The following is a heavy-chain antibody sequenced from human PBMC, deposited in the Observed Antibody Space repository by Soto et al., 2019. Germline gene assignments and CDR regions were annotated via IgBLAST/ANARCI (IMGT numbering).Heavy chain of an antibody. V-gene: IGHV4-31*03. J-gene: IGHJ4*02. Sequence: VLLQESGPGAMKPSQTLSLTCTVIGDSVSSNNYYWSWIRQRPGKCLEWIGYIHYSGDSYDNPSLTSRITMSMDVSKNQFSLNLRSVTAADTAIYYCARDVNDSSGSQGFDYWGQGTLVTVSS. D-gene: IGHD3-22*01. CDR3: ARDVNDSSGSQGFDY. CDR2: IHYSGDS. CDR1: GDSVSSNNYY.